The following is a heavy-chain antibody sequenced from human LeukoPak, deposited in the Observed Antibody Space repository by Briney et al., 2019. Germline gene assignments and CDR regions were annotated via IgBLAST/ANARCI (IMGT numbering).Heavy chain of an antibody. CDR2: IYHSGST. D-gene: IGHD2-15*01. V-gene: IGHV4-38-2*02. CDR1: GYSISSGYY. J-gene: IGHJ4*02. Sequence: SGTLSLTRTLSGYSISSGYYWGWIRPPPGKGRGWIELIYHSGSTYYNPSLKSRVTISVDTSTSQCSLKLSPVAAADTAVYYCARVRDIVVVVAAYFDSWGQGTLVTVSS. CDR3: ARVRDIVVVVAAYFDS.